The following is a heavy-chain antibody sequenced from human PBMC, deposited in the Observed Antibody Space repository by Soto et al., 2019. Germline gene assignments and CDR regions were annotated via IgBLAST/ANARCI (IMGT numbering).Heavy chain of an antibody. J-gene: IGHJ6*02. CDR2: IFPGDSDI. D-gene: IGHD1-1*01. CDR3: ARHGQPTKYYYYQYDLDV. CDR1: GYSFTNYW. Sequence: GESLKISCKGSGYSFTNYWIGWVRQMPGKGLEWMGVIFPGDSDIRYSPSFQGQVTISVDKSISTAYLQWNSLKASDTAMYYCARHGQPTKYYYYQYDLDVWGQGTTVTVSS. V-gene: IGHV5-51*01.